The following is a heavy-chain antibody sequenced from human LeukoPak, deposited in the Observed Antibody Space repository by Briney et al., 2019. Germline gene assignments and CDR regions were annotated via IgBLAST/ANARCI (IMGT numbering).Heavy chain of an antibody. V-gene: IGHV4-39*01. CDR1: GGSISSSSYY. Sequence: PSETLSLTCTVSGGSISSSSYYWGWIRQPPGKGLEWIGSIYYSGSTYYNPSLKSRVTISVDTSKNQFSLKLSSVTAADTAVYYCASLRERSYYARGFDYWGQGTLVIVSA. J-gene: IGHJ4*02. CDR3: ASLRERSYYARGFDY. D-gene: IGHD1-26*01. CDR2: IYYSGST.